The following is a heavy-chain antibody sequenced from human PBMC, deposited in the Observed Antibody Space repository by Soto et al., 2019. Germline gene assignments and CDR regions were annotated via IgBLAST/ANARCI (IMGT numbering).Heavy chain of an antibody. V-gene: IGHV4-39*01. J-gene: IGHJ5*02. Sequence: SETLSLTCTVSGGSISSSSYYWGWIRQLPGKGLEWIGSIYYSGSTYYNPSLKSRVTISVDTSKNQFSLKLSSVTAADTAVYYCARQGYCSSTSCYGKVWFDPWGQGTLVTVSS. CDR2: IYYSGST. CDR3: ARQGYCSSTSCYGKVWFDP. D-gene: IGHD2-2*01. CDR1: GGSISSSSYY.